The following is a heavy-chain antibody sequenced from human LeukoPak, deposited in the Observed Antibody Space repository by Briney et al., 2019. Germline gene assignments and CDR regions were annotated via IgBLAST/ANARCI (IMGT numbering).Heavy chain of an antibody. J-gene: IGHJ6*02. CDR3: ARYTVTTHYYYYGMDV. V-gene: IGHV1-18*03. Sequence: ASVKVSCKASGYTFTSYGISWVRQAPGQGLEWMGWISAYNGNTNYAQKLQGRVTMTTDTSTSTAYMELRSLRSDDMAVYYCARYTVTTHYYYYGMDVWGQGTTVTVSS. D-gene: IGHD4-17*01. CDR1: GYTFTSYG. CDR2: ISAYNGNT.